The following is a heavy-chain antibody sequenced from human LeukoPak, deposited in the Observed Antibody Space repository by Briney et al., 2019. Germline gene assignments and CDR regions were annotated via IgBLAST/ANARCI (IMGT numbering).Heavy chain of an antibody. CDR3: ARVRLGFLETKTRDAFDI. CDR1: GGSISSGGYY. CDR2: IYYSGST. V-gene: IGHV4-31*03. Sequence: SQTLSLTCTVSGGSISSGGYYWSWIRQHPGKGLEWIGYIYYSGSTYYNPSLKSRVTISVDTSKNQFSLKLSSVTAADTAVYYCARVRLGFLETKTRDAFDIWSQGTMVTVSS. J-gene: IGHJ3*02. D-gene: IGHD3-3*01.